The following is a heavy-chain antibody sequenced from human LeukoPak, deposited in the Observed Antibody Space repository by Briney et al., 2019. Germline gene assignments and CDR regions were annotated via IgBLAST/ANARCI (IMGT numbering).Heavy chain of an antibody. Sequence: SRTLSLTPTVSGGSICSGDYYCSWIRQPPGEGLEWIGHIYHSGIIYYSPSLKSRVTFLVDASMSQFSLKVHSVTAADTAVYLCARARAYGSGWYYFDYWGQGTLVTVSS. V-gene: IGHV4-30-4*08. J-gene: IGHJ4*02. CDR2: IYHSGII. CDR1: GGSICSGDYY. D-gene: IGHD6-13*01. CDR3: ARARAYGSGWYYFDY.